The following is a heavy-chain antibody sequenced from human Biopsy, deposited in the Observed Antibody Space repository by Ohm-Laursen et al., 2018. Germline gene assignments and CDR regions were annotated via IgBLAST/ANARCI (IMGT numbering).Heavy chain of an antibody. V-gene: IGHV3-11*01. Sequence: SLRLSCAASGFSFSDYHMRWIRQAPGRGLEWVSYIGGGTIYYGDSMKGRVTISRDNAKNSLYLQMHSLRAEDTAVYYCARDTRWSPYSMDVWGQGTTVTVSS. J-gene: IGHJ6*02. CDR1: GFSFSDYH. CDR2: IGGGTI. D-gene: IGHD4-23*01. CDR3: ARDTRWSPYSMDV.